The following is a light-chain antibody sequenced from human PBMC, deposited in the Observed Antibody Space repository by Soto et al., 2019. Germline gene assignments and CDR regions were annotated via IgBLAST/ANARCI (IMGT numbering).Light chain of an antibody. CDR3: GTWDSSLSAGV. CDR1: SSNIGNNY. J-gene: IGLJ2*01. Sequence: VLTQPPSVSAAPGQKVTISCSGSSSNIGNNYVSWYQQFPGTAPKLLIYENNKRPSGIPDRFSGSKSGTSATLGITGLQTGDEADYYCGTWDSSLSAGVFGGGTKLTVL. CDR2: ENN. V-gene: IGLV1-51*02.